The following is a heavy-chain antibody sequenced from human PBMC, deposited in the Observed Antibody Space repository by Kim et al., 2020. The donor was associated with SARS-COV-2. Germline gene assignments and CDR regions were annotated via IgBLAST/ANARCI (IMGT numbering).Heavy chain of an antibody. CDR2: INHSGST. CDR1: GGSFSGYY. CDR3: ASIAGYCSGGSCQTLDY. V-gene: IGHV4-34*01. D-gene: IGHD2-15*01. J-gene: IGHJ4*01. Sequence: SETLSLTCAVYGGSFSGYYWSWIRQPPGKGLEWIGEINHSGSTNYNPSLKSRVTISVDTSKNQFSLKLSSVSAADTAVYYCASIAGYCSGGSCQTLDYWG.